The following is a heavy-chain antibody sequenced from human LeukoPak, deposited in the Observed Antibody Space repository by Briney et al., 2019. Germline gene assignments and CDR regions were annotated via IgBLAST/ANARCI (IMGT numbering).Heavy chain of an antibody. CDR3: ARYYGGVDY. V-gene: IGHV4-34*01. Sequence: SETLSLTCAVYGGSFSGYYWSWIRQPPGKGLEWIGEINHSGSTNYNPSLTSRVTISVDTSKNQFSLKLSSVTAADTAVYYCARYYGGVDYWGQGTLVTVSS. J-gene: IGHJ4*02. CDR2: INHSGST. D-gene: IGHD4-23*01. CDR1: GGSFSGYY.